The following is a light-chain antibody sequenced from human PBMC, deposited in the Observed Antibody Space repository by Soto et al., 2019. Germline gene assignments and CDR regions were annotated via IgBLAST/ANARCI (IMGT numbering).Light chain of an antibody. Sequence: DIQMTQSPSTLSASVGDRVTITCRASQSISSWLAWYQQKPGKAPKLLIYDASSWESGVPSRFSGSGSGTEFTLTISSLQPDDFATYYCQQYNSYSPATFGQGTKLEIK. CDR2: DAS. J-gene: IGKJ2*01. CDR3: QQYNSYSPAT. CDR1: QSISSW. V-gene: IGKV1-5*01.